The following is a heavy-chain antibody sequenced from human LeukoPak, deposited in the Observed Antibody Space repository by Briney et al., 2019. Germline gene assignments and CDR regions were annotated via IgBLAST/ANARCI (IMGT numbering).Heavy chain of an antibody. V-gene: IGHV1-2*02. J-gene: IGHJ5*02. D-gene: IGHD6-19*01. CDR3: AREKRVAGSRGGFDP. CDR2: INPNSGGT. Sequence: GASVKVSCKASGYTFTGYYMHWVRQAPGQGLEWMGWINPNSGGTNFAQKFQGRVTMTRDTSISTAYMELSRLRSDDTAVYYCAREKRVAGSRGGFDPWSQGTLVTVSS. CDR1: GYTFTGYY.